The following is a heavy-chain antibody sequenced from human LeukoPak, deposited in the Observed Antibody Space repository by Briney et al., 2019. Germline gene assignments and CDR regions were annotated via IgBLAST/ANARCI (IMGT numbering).Heavy chain of an antibody. CDR1: GGSISSYY. J-gene: IGHJ6*03. Sequence: SETLSLTCTVSGGSISSYYWSWIRQPPGKGLEWIGYIYYSGSTKYNPSLKSRVTISVDTSKNQFSLKLSSVTAADTAVYYCARDERSRYYYMDVWGKGTTVTVSS. V-gene: IGHV4-59*01. CDR2: IYYSGST. CDR3: ARDERSRYYYMDV.